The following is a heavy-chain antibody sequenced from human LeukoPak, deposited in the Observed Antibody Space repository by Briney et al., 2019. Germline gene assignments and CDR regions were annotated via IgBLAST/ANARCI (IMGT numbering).Heavy chain of an antibody. J-gene: IGHJ3*02. D-gene: IGHD2-15*01. Sequence: PSETLSLTCTVSGGSVSSGRYYWTWIRQPPGKGLEWIAYISYSGSTNYNPSLKSRVTISVDTSENQFSLNLSSVTAADTAVYYCARRGSGGRSFDIWGQGTMVTVSS. V-gene: IGHV4-61*01. CDR1: GGSVSSGRYY. CDR2: ISYSGST. CDR3: ARRGSGGRSFDI.